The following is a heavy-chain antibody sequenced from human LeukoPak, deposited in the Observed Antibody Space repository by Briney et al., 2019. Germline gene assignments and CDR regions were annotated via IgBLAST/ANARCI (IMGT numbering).Heavy chain of an antibody. V-gene: IGHV3-23*01. CDR1: GFTFSSYA. D-gene: IGHD3-10*01. CDR3: AKDHSRGSGSSGWFDP. J-gene: IGHJ5*02. CDR2: ISGSGGST. Sequence: PGGSLRLSCAASGFTFSSYAMSWVRQAPGKGLEWVSAISGSGGSTYYADSVKGRFTISRDNSKNTLYLQMNSLRAEDTAIYYCAKDHSRGSGSSGWFDPWGQGTLVTVSS.